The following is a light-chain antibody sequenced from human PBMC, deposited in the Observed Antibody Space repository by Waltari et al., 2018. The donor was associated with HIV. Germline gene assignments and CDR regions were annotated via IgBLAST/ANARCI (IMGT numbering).Light chain of an antibody. J-gene: IGLJ2*01. CDR1: SSDVGGYDY. CDR3: SSYTSSSALDVV. Sequence: QSALTQPASVSGSPGQSITISCTGTSSDVGGYDYVSWYQQHPGKAPKLMIFDVSNRAAGVSNRFSGPKSGNTASLTISGLQAEDEADYYCSSYTSSSALDVVFGGGTKLTVL. CDR2: DVS. V-gene: IGLV2-14*03.